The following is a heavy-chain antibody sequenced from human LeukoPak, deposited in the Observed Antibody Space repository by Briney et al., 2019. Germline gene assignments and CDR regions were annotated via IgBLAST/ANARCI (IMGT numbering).Heavy chain of an antibody. CDR2: IYYSGST. D-gene: IGHD6-6*01. CDR3: ARGRIAARTFDP. CDR1: GGSISSSSYY. Sequence: SETLSLTCTVSGGSISSSSYYWGWIRQPPGKGLEWIGSIYYSGSTYYNPSLKSRVTISVDTSKNQFSLKLSSVTAADTAVYYCARGRIAARTFDPWGQGTLVTVSS. J-gene: IGHJ5*02. V-gene: IGHV4-39*07.